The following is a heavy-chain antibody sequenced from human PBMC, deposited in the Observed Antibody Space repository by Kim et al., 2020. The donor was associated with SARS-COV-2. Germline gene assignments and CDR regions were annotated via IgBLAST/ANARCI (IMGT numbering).Heavy chain of an antibody. CDR2: TRNKANSYTT. CDR1: GFTFSDHY. CDR3: ATPMATKAPYGMDV. J-gene: IGHJ6*02. V-gene: IGHV3-72*01. Sequence: GGSLRLSCAASGFTFSDHYMDWVRQAPGKGLEWVGRTRNKANSYTTEYAASVKGRFTISRDDSKNSLYLQMNSLKTEDTAVYYCATPMATKAPYGMDVWGQGTTVTVSS. D-gene: IGHD5-18*01.